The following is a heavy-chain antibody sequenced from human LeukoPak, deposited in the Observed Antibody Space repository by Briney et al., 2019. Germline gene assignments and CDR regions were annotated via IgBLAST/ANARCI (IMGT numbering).Heavy chain of an antibody. CDR1: GGTFSSYA. CDR2: IIPILGIA. Sequence: ASVKVSCKASGGTFSSYAISWVRQAPGQGLEWMGRIIPILGIANYAQKFQGRVTITADKSTSTAYMELSSLRSEDTAVYYCALHGSYYYYYGMDVWGQGTTVTVSS. J-gene: IGHJ6*02. CDR3: ALHGSYYYYYGMDV. D-gene: IGHD4-11*01. V-gene: IGHV1-69*04.